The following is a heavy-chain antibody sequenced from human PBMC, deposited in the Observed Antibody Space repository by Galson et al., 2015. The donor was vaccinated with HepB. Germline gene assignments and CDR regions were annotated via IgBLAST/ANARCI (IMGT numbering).Heavy chain of an antibody. CDR2: INTDGTGT. V-gene: IGHV3-74*01. Sequence: SLRLSCAVSGFTFSDNWMHWVRQAPGKGLVCVARINTDGTGTTYADFVKGRFNISRDNAKNTLYLQMNSLRAEDAAVYYCARGLWGALDYWGPGTLLTVSS. CDR3: ARGLWGALDY. J-gene: IGHJ4*02. D-gene: IGHD3-16*01. CDR1: GFTFSDNW.